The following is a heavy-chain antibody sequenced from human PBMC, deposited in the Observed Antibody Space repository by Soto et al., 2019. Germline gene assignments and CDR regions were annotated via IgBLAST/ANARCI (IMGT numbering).Heavy chain of an antibody. D-gene: IGHD2-21*02. CDR1: GGSIRSYY. CDR3: ARDLWGYCGTDCYPLDV. CDR2: LYNSGST. J-gene: IGHJ6*02. Sequence: QMRLQESGPGLVKPSETLSLTCTVSGGSIRSYYWSWIRQAPGKGLGWIGYLYNSGSTVYNPSIKSRGTISVDTSKNQFSLKLNSVTAADTAVYYCARDLWGYCGTDCYPLDVWGQGTTVTVSS. V-gene: IGHV4-59*01.